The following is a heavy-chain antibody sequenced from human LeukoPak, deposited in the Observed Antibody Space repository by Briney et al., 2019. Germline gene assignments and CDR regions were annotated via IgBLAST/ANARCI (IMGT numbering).Heavy chain of an antibody. J-gene: IGHJ4*02. Sequence: PGGSLRLSCAASGLTVSSNYMSWVRQAPGKGLEWDPAIYSGGSTYSADSVKGRLTHSRDNSKNTLYLQMISLRAEDTAVYYCARVQTPYYVSSGSEDYFDDWGQGTLVTVSS. D-gene: IGHD3-22*01. CDR3: ARVQTPYYVSSGSEDYFDD. CDR2: IYSGGST. V-gene: IGHV3-53*01. CDR1: GLTVSSNY.